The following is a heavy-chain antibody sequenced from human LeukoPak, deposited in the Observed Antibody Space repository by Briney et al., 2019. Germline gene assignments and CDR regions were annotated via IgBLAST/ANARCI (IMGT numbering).Heavy chain of an antibody. V-gene: IGHV1-18*01. CDR2: ISAYNGDT. Sequence: ASVKVSCKPSGYTFTTSGISWVRQAPGQGLKGMGWISAYNGDTNYAQNFQGRVTMTTDTATSTAYMELRSLRSDDAAVYYCARAGYYDSGSQKGWFDPWGQGTLVTVSS. J-gene: IGHJ5*02. CDR1: GYTFTTSG. CDR3: ARAGYYDSGSQKGWFDP. D-gene: IGHD3-10*01.